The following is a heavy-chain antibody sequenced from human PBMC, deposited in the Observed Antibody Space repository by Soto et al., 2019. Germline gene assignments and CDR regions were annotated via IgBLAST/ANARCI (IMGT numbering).Heavy chain of an antibody. CDR1: GGSISSSSYY. CDR3: ARHQSHSSSYVDP. J-gene: IGHJ5*02. D-gene: IGHD6-13*01. CDR2: IYYSGST. V-gene: IGHV4-39*01. Sequence: PSETLSLTCTVSGGSISSSSYYWGWIRQPPGKGLEWIGGIYYSGSTYYNPSLKSRVTISVDTSKNQFSLKLSSVTAADTAVYYCARHQSHSSSYVDPWGQGTLVTVSS.